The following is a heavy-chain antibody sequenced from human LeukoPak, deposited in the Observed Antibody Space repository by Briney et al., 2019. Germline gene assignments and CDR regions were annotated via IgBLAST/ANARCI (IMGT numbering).Heavy chain of an antibody. V-gene: IGHV4-59*01. Sequence: PSETLSLTCTVSGGSISTYYWSWIRQPPGKGLEWIGYIYYTGSTNYNPSLKSRVTISVDTSKNQFSLKLTSVTAADTAVYYCANSRPYYDILTGQSDDAFDIWGQGTMVTVSS. CDR3: ANSRPYYDILTGQSDDAFDI. J-gene: IGHJ3*02. CDR2: IYYTGST. CDR1: GGSISTYY. D-gene: IGHD3-9*01.